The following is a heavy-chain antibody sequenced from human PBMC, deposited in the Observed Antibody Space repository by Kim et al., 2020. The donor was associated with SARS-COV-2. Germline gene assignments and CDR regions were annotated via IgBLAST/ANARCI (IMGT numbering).Heavy chain of an antibody. V-gene: IGHV1-69*04. CDR1: GGTFSSYA. Sequence: SVKVSCKASGGTFSSYAISWVRQAPGQGLEWMGRIIPILGIANYAQKFQGRVTITADKSTSTAYMELSSLRSEDTAVYYCARDVDPLWFGESNYYYYGMDVWGQGTTVTVSS. J-gene: IGHJ6*02. CDR2: IIPILGIA. CDR3: ARDVDPLWFGESNYYYYGMDV. D-gene: IGHD3-10*01.